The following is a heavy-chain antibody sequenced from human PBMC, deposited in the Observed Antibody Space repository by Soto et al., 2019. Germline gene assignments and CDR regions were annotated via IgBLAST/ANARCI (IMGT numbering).Heavy chain of an antibody. V-gene: IGHV1-2*04. Sequence: GASVKVSCKASGYTFTGYYMHWVRQAPGQGLEWMGWINPNSGGTNYAQKFQGWVTMTRDTSISTAYMELSRLRSDDTAVYYCARDYDSSHDAFDICGQVKMVTVSS. CDR1: GYTFTGYY. CDR2: INPNSGGT. J-gene: IGHJ3*02. D-gene: IGHD3-22*01. CDR3: ARDYDSSHDAFDI.